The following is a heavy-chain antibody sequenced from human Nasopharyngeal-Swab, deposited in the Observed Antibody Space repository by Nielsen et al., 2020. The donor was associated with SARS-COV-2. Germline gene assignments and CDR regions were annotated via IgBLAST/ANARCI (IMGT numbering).Heavy chain of an antibody. D-gene: IGHD2-2*01. Sequence: SVKVSCKASGGTFSSYAISWVRQAPGQGLEWMGRIIPILGIANYAQKFQGRVTITADKSTSTAYMELSSLRSEDTAVYYCARDCSSTSCYLYCYYYYMDVWGKGTTVTVSS. CDR3: ARDCSSTSCYLYCYYYYMDV. CDR1: GGTFSSYA. CDR2: IIPILGIA. V-gene: IGHV1-69*04. J-gene: IGHJ6*03.